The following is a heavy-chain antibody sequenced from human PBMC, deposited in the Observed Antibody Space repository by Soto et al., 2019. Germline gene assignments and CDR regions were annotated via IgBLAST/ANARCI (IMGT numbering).Heavy chain of an antibody. CDR2: MSPFSGNT. CDR1: GYIFTSHD. V-gene: IGHV1-8*01. CDR3: ARGLCTGGTCYGLTVDF. D-gene: IGHD2-15*01. Sequence: QVQLVQSGAEVKKPGASVKVSCKASGYIFTSHDINWVRHVPGQGFEWMGWMSPFSGNTGSAQKFQGRVSLTRNTSINTSYMELSSLTSDDTAVHYCARGLCTGGTCYGLTVDFWGQGTTVTVSS. J-gene: IGHJ3*01.